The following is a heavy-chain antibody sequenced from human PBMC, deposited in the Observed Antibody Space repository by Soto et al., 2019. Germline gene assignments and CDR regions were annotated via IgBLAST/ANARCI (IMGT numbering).Heavy chain of an antibody. J-gene: IGHJ4*02. Sequence: SETLSLACRVSGSSITNSFYWGWIRQSPEKGLEWIGSISHTGRTSYNPSLKSRVSISVDTSKNQFSLTLTSVTAADTAVYYCARDPTNLALAVAYFDSWGQGALVTVSS. CDR1: GSSITNSFY. D-gene: IGHD2-15*01. CDR3: ARDPTNLALAVAYFDS. CDR2: ISHTGRT. V-gene: IGHV4-38-2*02.